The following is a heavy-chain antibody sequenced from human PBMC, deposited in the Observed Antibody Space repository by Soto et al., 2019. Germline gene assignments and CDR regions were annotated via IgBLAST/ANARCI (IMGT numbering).Heavy chain of an antibody. CDR2: ISAYNGNA. CDR1: GYTFTSYG. V-gene: IGHV1-18*01. Sequence: QVQLVQSGAEVKKPGASVKVSCKASGYTFTSYGISWVRQAPGQGLEWMGWISAYNGNANYAQKLQGRVTMTTDKSTTTAYTELRSLRSDDTAVYYCASGQKYSAYVFDYWGQGTLVTVSS. CDR3: ASGQKYSAYVFDY. D-gene: IGHD5-12*01. J-gene: IGHJ4*02.